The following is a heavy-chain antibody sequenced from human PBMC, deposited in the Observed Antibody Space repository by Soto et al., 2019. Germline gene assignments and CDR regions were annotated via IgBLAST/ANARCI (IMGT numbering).Heavy chain of an antibody. V-gene: IGHV3-64D*06. CDR1: GFTFSSDA. CDR3: VKGEYYYDSSGYYPFDY. CDR2: ISTNGGST. D-gene: IGHD3-22*01. Sequence: PGGSLRLSCSAPGFTFSSDAMHWVRQAPGKGLEYVSSISTNGGSTHYADSVKGRFTISRDNSKNTQYLQMSSLRADDTAVYYCVKGEYYYDSSGYYPFDYWGQGTLVTVSS. J-gene: IGHJ4*02.